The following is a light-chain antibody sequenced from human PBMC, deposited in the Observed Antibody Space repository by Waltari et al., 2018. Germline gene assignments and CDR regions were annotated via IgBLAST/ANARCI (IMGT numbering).Light chain of an antibody. CDR2: GAS. J-gene: IGKJ1*01. V-gene: IGKV3-20*01. Sequence: EVVLTQSPGTLSLSPGERATLACRASHRVGTSLAWYQQKPGQAPRLLIYGASRRATGIPDRFSGSWSGTDFSLTISRLEPEDFAVYYCQHYVRLPATFGQGTKVEV. CDR1: HRVGTS. CDR3: QHYVRLPAT.